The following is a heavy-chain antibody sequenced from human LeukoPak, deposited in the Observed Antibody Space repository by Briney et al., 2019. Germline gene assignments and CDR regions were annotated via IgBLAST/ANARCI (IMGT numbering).Heavy chain of an antibody. J-gene: IGHJ4*02. D-gene: IGHD2-15*01. CDR1: GFTFTGYY. V-gene: IGHV1-2*02. CDR3: VREGEDLLSKDFDY. CDR2: ISPHSTYG. Sequence: ASMKVACKASGFTFTGYYIHWVRQAPGQGLEWMGYISPHSTYGSSAQQFEGRVTMTRDTSMSTAYMELSGLRSDDTAVYYCVREGEDLLSKDFDYWGQGTLVTVSS.